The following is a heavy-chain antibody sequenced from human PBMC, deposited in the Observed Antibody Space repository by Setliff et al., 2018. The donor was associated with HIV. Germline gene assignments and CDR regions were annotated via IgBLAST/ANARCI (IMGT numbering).Heavy chain of an antibody. V-gene: IGHV3-21*01. CDR2: INSNIIYI. J-gene: IGHJ5*02. CDR1: GVTFSSYA. CDR3: ARTSTTTGTTLNWFDP. D-gene: IGHD1-1*01. Sequence: GGSLRLSCAASGVTFSSYAMNWVRQAPGKGLEWISSINSNIIYIYYADSVRGRFTISRDNAKNSLYLQMNSLRVEDTAVYYCARTSTTTGTTLNWFDPWGQGTLVTVSS.